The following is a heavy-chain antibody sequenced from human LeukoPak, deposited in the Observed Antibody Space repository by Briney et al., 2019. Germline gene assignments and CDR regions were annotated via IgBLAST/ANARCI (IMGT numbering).Heavy chain of an antibody. D-gene: IGHD6-19*01. CDR3: ARAGYSSGWYGNYFDY. CDR2: INHSGST. CDR1: GGSFSGYY. Sequence: SETLSLTCAVYGGSFSGYYWSWIRQPPGKGLEWIGEINHSGSTNYNPSLKSRVTISVDTSKNQFSLKLGSVTAADTAVYYCARAGYSSGWYGNYFDYWGQGTLVTVSS. J-gene: IGHJ4*02. V-gene: IGHV4-34*01.